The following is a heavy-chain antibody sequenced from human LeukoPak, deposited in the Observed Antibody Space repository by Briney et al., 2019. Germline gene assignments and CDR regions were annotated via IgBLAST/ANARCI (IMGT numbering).Heavy chain of an antibody. CDR2: IDGHGGST. D-gene: IGHD4-11*01. CDR3: AKNQGWRDSNFPN. V-gene: IGHV3-64*01. J-gene: IGHJ1*01. CDR1: GFTFSSYP. Sequence: GGSLRLSCVGSGFTFSSYPMHWVRQAPGKGPEYVSAIDGHGGSTYYATSVKGRFTISRDNSKNTLYLQMGSLRSEDMAVYYCAKNQGWRDSNFPNWGQGTLVTVSS.